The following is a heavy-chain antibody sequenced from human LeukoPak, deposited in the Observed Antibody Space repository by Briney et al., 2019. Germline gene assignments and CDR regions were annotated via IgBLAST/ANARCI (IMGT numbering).Heavy chain of an antibody. CDR1: GGTFSSYA. CDR3: ARSSEGDGYNQP. V-gene: IGHV1-69*06. CDR2: IIPIFGTA. J-gene: IGHJ5*02. D-gene: IGHD5-24*01. Sequence: GASVKVSCKASGGTFSSYAISWVRQAPGQGLEWMGGIIPIFGTANYAQKFQGRVTITADKSTSTAYMELSSLRSEDTAVYYCARSSEGDGYNQPWGQGTLVTVSS.